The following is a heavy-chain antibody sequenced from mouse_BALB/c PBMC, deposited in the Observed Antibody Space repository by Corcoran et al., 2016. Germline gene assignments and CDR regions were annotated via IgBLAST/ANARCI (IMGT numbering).Heavy chain of an antibody. J-gene: IGHJ4*01. Sequence: QIQLQQSGPELVKPGASVKISCKASGYTFTDYYINWVKQKPGQGLELIGWIYPGSGNTKYNEQFKGKATLTVDTSSSTAYMQLSSLTSEDTAVYFCARDYAMDYWGQGTSVTVSS. CDR3: ARDYAMDY. CDR2: IYPGSGNT. V-gene: IGHV1-84*02. CDR1: GYTFTDYY.